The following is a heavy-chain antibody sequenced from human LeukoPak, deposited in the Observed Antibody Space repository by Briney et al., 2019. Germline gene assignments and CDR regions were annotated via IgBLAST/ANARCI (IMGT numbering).Heavy chain of an antibody. D-gene: IGHD1-7*01. CDR3: ARGVSYNWNYLGVSTTFYYYYMDV. Sequence: KASETLSLTCAVYGGSFSGYYWSWIRQPPGKGLEWIGEINHSGSTNYNPSLKSRVTISVDTSKNQFSLKLSSVTAADTAVYYCARGVSYNWNYLGVSTTFYYYYMDVWGKGTTVTVSS. CDR2: INHSGST. CDR1: GGSFSGYY. V-gene: IGHV4-34*01. J-gene: IGHJ6*03.